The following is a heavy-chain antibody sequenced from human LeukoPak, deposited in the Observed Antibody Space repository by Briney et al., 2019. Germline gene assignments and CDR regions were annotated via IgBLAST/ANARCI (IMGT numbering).Heavy chain of an antibody. J-gene: IGHJ3*02. CDR1: DGAIAGYS. V-gene: IGHV4-59*01. CDR3: VRMPWELRDLGASDI. D-gene: IGHD1-26*01. CDR2: IYYNGDT. Sequence: SETLSLTCTVSDGAIAGYSWSWIRQAPGKGLEWIGYIYYNGDTKYNPSLQSRVTVSVDTSKNQFSLKLTSVTAADTAVYYCVRMPWELRDLGASDIWGQGTMVTVSS.